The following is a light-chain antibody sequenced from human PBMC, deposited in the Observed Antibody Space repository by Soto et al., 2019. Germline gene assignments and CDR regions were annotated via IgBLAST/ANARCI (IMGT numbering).Light chain of an antibody. Sequence: IGVTNSAATLSLSPGERAALSCGASQSVSSNYLAWYQQKPGLAPRLLIYDASRRATGIPDRFSGSGSGADFILSISRLEPEDFAVYYCQQYGSSPCTFGEGTKVDIK. CDR3: QQYGSSPCT. CDR2: DAS. V-gene: IGKV3D-20*01. J-gene: IGKJ1*01. CDR1: QSVSSNY.